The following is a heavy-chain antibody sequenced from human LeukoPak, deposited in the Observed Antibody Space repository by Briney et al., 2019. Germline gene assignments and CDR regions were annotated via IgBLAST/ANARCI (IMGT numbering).Heavy chain of an antibody. V-gene: IGHV4-59*08. J-gene: IGHJ6*03. D-gene: IGHD6-13*01. CDR2: IYYSGST. CDR3: ARQLQPGTPPNYYYYYYMDV. CDR1: GGSISSYY. Sequence: PSETLSLTCTVPGGSISSYYWSWIRQPPGKGLEWIGYIYYSGSTNYNPSLKSRVTISVDTSKNQFSLKLSSVTAADTAVYYCARQLQPGTPPNYYYYYYMDVWGKGTTVTVSS.